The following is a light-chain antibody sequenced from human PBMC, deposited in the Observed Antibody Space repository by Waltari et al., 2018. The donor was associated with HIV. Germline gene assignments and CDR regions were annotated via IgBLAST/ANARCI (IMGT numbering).Light chain of an antibody. CDR3: AAWDDTLTVV. CDR1: SSNIGTNY. J-gene: IGLJ2*01. CDR2: RNN. V-gene: IGLV1-47*01. Sequence: QSVLTQPPSASGTPGQSVTISCSGTSSNIGTNYVYWYQQFPGTAPKLLIYRNNKRPSGVPDPFPGSKSGTSASLAISWLRSDDEADYYCAAWDDTLTVVFGGGTKLTVL.